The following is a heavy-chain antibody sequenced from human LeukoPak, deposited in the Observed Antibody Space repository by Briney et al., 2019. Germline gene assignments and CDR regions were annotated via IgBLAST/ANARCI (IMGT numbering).Heavy chain of an antibody. D-gene: IGHD2-15*01. CDR3: ARSYCSGGSCYSYYYYYMDV. CDR2: IFSNAEK. J-gene: IGHJ6*03. V-gene: IGHV2-26*01. CDR1: GFSLSNARMG. Sequence: SGPTLVNPTETLTLTCTLSGFSLSNARMGVSWIRQPPGKALEWLEHIFSNAEKSYSTSLKSRLTISKDTSKSQVVLTMTNMDPVDTATYYCARSYCSGGSCYSYYYYYMDVWGKGTTVTVSS.